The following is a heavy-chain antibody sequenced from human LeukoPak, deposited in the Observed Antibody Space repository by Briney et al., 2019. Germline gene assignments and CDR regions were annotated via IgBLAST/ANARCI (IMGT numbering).Heavy chain of an antibody. CDR3: ARAHYYDSSGYYYAPFDY. D-gene: IGHD3-22*01. J-gene: IGHJ4*02. CDR1: GGSISSSSYY. CDR2: IYYSGST. V-gene: IGHV4-39*07. Sequence: SETLSLTCTVSGGSISSSSYYWGWIRQPPGKGLEWIGSIYYSGSTYYNPSLKSRVTISVDTSKNQFSLKLSSVTAADTAVYYCARAHYYDSSGYYYAPFDYWGQGTLVTVSS.